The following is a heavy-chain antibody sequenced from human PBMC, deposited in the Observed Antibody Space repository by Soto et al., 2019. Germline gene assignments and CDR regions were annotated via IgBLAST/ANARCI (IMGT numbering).Heavy chain of an antibody. J-gene: IGHJ4*02. CDR2: IYYS. V-gene: IGHV4-4*08. CDR3: ATMRAVEDVSGYYYLGWSDY. Sequence: SETLSLTCTVSGGSISSYYWSWIRQPPGKGLEWIGYIYYSPSLKSRVNISVDTSKNRFSLNLNSVTAADTAVYYCATMRAVEDVSGYYYLGWSDYWGQGIRVTVSS. CDR1: GGSISSYY. D-gene: IGHD3-22*01.